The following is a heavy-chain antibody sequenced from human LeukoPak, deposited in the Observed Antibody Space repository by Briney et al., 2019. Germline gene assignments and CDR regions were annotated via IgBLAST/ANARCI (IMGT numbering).Heavy chain of an antibody. J-gene: IGHJ5*02. V-gene: IGHV4-39*07. CDR1: GGSISSSSYY. Sequence: SETLSLTCTVSGGSISSSSYYWGWIRQPPGKGLEWIGSIYYSGSTYYNPSLKSRVTISVDTSKNQFSLKLSSVTAADTAVYYCARDRVLTYYYGSGSERDWLDPWGQGTLVTVSS. CDR3: ARDRVLTYYYGSGSERDWLDP. D-gene: IGHD3-10*01. CDR2: IYYSGST.